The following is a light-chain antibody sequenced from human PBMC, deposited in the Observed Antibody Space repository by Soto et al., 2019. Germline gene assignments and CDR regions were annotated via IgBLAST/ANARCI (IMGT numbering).Light chain of an antibody. V-gene: IGKV3-20*01. J-gene: IGKJ1*01. CDR2: AAS. CDR1: QSVSSNY. Sequence: EIVLTQSPGTLSLSPGERATRSCRASQSVSSNYLAWFQQTPGQAPRLLIYAASSRATGIPDRFSGSVSGTDFTLTISILEPEDFAVYYCQQYGSSPQTFGQGTKVDIK. CDR3: QQYGSSPQT.